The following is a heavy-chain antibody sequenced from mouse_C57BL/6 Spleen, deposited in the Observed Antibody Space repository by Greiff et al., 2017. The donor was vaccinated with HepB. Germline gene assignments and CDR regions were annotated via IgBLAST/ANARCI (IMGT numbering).Heavy chain of an antibody. CDR2: INYDGSST. Sequence: SEVGLVQPGSSMKLSCTASGFTFSDYYMAWVRQVPEKGLEWVANINYDGSSTYYLDSLKSRFIISRDNAKNILYLQMSSLKSEDTATYYCARGEGSHFDYWGQGTTLTVSS. CDR1: GFTFSDYY. J-gene: IGHJ2*01. D-gene: IGHD1-1*01. CDR3: ARGEGSHFDY. V-gene: IGHV5-16*01.